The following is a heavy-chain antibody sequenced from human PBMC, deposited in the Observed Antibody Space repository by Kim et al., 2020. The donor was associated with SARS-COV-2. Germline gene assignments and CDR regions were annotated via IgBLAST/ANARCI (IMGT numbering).Heavy chain of an antibody. D-gene: IGHD3-16*01. CDR1: GFSLSNNA. CDR3: GGHGAFSY. Sequence: GGSLRLSCAASGFSLSNNAMTWVRQAPGKGLEWVSDIRGGGDTYYADSVKGRFTFSRDDSQNVLFLQMDSLRVDDTALYYCGGHGAFSYSGQGTLVTVSS. CDR2: IRGGGDT. J-gene: IGHJ4*02. V-gene: IGHV3-23*01.